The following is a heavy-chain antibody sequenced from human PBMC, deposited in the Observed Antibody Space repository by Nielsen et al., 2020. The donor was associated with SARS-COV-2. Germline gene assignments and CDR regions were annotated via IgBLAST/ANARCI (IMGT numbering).Heavy chain of an antibody. CDR1: GFTFSSYS. CDR3: AKRIMHSSGWHYFDY. Sequence: GESLKISCAGSGFTFSSYSMNWVRQAPGKGLEWVSSISTSSSYIYYADSVKGRFTISRDNAKNSLYLQMNSLRAEDTAVYYCAKRIMHSSGWHYFDYWGQGTLVTVSS. D-gene: IGHD6-19*01. V-gene: IGHV3-21*01. CDR2: ISTSSSYI. J-gene: IGHJ4*02.